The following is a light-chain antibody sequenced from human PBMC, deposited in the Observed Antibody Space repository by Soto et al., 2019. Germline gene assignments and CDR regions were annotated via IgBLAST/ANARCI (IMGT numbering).Light chain of an antibody. CDR1: QSVDSNF. V-gene: IGKV3-20*01. J-gene: IGKJ5*01. CDR3: QKYGSSLPVT. Sequence: EIVLTQSPGTLSLSPGERATLSCRANQSVDSNFLAWNQQKPGQAPRLLIYATSTRATGIPDRFSGSGSGTDFTLTISRLEPEDFAVYYCQKYGSSLPVTFGQGTRLVIK. CDR2: ATS.